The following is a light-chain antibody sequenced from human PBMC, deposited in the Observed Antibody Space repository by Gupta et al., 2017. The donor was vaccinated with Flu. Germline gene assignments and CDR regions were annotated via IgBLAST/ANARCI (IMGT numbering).Light chain of an antibody. V-gene: IGKV1-39*01. J-gene: IGKJ1*01. CDR2: AAS. Sequence: PSSLSASVGDEVTITCRASQTINNYLNWYQQKPGTAPKLLIYAASSLQSGVPLRFSGSGSGTDFTLTISRLQPEDFATYFCQQSDSRPSTFGQGTKVEIK. CDR1: QTINNY. CDR3: QQSDSRPST.